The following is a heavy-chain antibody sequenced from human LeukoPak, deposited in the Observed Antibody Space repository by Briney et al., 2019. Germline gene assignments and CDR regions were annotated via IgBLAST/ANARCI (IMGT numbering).Heavy chain of an antibody. V-gene: IGHV4-39*07. CDR3: AREGPTYYYDSSGPTDAFDI. CDR2: IYYSGTT. CDR1: GGSISSSPYY. J-gene: IGHJ3*02. Sequence: SETLSLTCTVSGGSISSSPYYWGWIRQPPGKGLEWIGSIYYSGTTHYNPSLESRVTISVDTSKNQFSLKLSSVTAADTAVYYCAREGPTYYYDSSGPTDAFDIWGQGTMVTVSS. D-gene: IGHD3-22*01.